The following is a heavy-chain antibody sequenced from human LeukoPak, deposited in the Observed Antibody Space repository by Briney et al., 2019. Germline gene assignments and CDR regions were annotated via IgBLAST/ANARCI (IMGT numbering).Heavy chain of an antibody. D-gene: IGHD2-2*01. CDR1: GYTFTGYY. CDR2: INPNSGGT. Sequence: ASVKVSCKASGYTFTGYYMHWVRQAPGQGLEWMGWINPNSGGTNYAQKFQGRVTMTRDTSISTAHMELSRLRSDDTAVYYCARGGHSSSARLDYWGQGTLVTVSS. V-gene: IGHV1-2*02. J-gene: IGHJ4*02. CDR3: ARGGHSSSARLDY.